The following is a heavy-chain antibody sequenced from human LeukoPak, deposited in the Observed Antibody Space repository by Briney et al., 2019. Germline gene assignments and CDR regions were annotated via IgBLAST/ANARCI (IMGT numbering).Heavy chain of an antibody. D-gene: IGHD3-3*01. CDR1: GFTFRNYG. CDR2: ISYDGGRK. J-gene: IGHJ4*02. V-gene: IGHV3-30*18. Sequence: GGSLGLSCVASGFTFRNYGMHWVRQAPGKGLEWVAVISYDGGRKYSADPVKGRFTISRDDSQNTVSLQMNSLRAEDTAVYYCAKEVRAYYDFWSGSPDYWGQGTLVTVSS. CDR3: AKEVRAYYDFWSGSPDY.